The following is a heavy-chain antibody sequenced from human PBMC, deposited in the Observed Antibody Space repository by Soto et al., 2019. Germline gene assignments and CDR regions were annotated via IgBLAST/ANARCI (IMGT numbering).Heavy chain of an antibody. CDR2: INHSGGT. D-gene: IGHD3-3*02. CDR1: GGSFSGYF. Sequence: QVQLQQWGAGLLKPSETLSLTCAVYGGSFSGYFWTWIRQAPGKGLEWIGKINHSGGTNYNSSLKGSVTISVDTSKNQFSLILSSVTAADTAVYYCARDRQYYHFWSGYQNEGPYGMDVWGQRTTVTVSS. J-gene: IGHJ6*02. V-gene: IGHV4-34*02. CDR3: ARDRQYYHFWSGYQNEGPYGMDV.